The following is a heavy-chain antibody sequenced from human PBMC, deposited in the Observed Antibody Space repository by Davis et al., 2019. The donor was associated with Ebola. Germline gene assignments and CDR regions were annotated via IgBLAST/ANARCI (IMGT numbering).Heavy chain of an antibody. D-gene: IGHD1-1*01. CDR3: ARDRAGTSQRDY. Sequence: SLKISCAASGFTFDDYAMHWVRQAPGKGLEWVSGISWNSGSIGYADSVKGRFTISRDNAKNSLYLQMNSLRAEDTAVYYCARDRAGTSQRDYWGQGTLVTVSS. V-gene: IGHV3-9*01. CDR1: GFTFDDYA. J-gene: IGHJ4*02. CDR2: ISWNSGSI.